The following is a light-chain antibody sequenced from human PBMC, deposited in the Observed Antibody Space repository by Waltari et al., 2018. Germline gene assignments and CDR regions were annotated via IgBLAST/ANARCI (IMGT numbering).Light chain of an antibody. Sequence: QSALTQPASVSGSPGQSITISCTGTRSDVGFYNLVSWYRQHPDKAPKLMVYEVIARPSGVSNRFSGSKSGNTASLTISGLQAENEADYYCCSYAGRNIWVFGGGTNLTVL. CDR2: EVI. J-gene: IGLJ3*02. V-gene: IGLV2-23*02. CDR3: CSYAGRNIWV. CDR1: RSDVGFYNL.